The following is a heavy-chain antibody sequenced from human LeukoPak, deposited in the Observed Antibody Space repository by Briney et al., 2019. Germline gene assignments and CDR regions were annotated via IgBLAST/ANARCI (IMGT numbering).Heavy chain of an antibody. J-gene: IGHJ4*02. CDR3: TRDPPSSGWSFDY. D-gene: IGHD6-19*01. CDR2: IWFDGKNT. CDR1: GFTFSTHA. Sequence: GGSLRLSWAASGFTFSTHAMHWFRQPPPKGLEGLAMIWFDGKNTHYVDSVKGRFTISRDNSKNTVDLRMNSLRAEDTAVYYCTRDPPSSGWSFDYWGQGTLVTVSS. V-gene: IGHV3-33*01.